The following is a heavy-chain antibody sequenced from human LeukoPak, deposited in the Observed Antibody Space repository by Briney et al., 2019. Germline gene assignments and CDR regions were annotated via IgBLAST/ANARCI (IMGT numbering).Heavy chain of an antibody. CDR3: ARTLGEEAGNWYFDF. Sequence: NPSETLSLTCTVSGGSISGYSWSWIRQPPGKGLEWIGYIYYSGSTNYNPSLKSRVTISVDTSKNHFSLKLTSLTAADTAVYYCARTLGEEAGNWYFDFWGRGTLVTVSS. J-gene: IGHJ2*01. CDR1: GGSISGYS. D-gene: IGHD3-16*01. CDR2: IYYSGST. V-gene: IGHV4-59*01.